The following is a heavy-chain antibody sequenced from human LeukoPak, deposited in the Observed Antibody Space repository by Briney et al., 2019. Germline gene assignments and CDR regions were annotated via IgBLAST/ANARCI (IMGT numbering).Heavy chain of an antibody. CDR3: ARGVDFGY. J-gene: IGHJ4*02. Sequence: PSETLCLTCTVSGGSISSYYWSWIRQPPGKGLEWIGYIYHSGSTTYNPSLKSRVTISVDTSKNHFSLNLSSVTAADTAVYYCARGVDFGYWGQGTLVTVSS. CDR2: IYHSGST. V-gene: IGHV4-59*01. CDR1: GGSISSYY.